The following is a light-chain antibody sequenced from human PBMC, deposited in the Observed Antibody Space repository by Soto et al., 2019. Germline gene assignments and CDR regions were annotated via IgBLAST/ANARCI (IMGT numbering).Light chain of an antibody. Sequence: DIPMTQSPSTLSASVGDRVTITCRASQSISSWLAWYQQKPGKAPKLLIYKASTLESGVPSRFSGSGSGTEFTITISSLQPDDVATYYCQPYNSYWTFGQGTKVEIK. CDR2: KAS. J-gene: IGKJ1*01. CDR3: QPYNSYWT. V-gene: IGKV1-5*03. CDR1: QSISSW.